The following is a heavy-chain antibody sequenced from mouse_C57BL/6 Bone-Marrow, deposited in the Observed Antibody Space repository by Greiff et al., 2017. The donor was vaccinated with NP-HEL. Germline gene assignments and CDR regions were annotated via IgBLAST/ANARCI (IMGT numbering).Heavy chain of an antibody. CDR2: INHYNGST. CDR3: ARGPYYYGSRGY. Sequence: VQLQQSGPVLVKPGASVKMSCKASGYTFTDYYMNWVKQSHGKSLEWIGVINHYNGSTSYNQKFKGKATLTVDKSSSTAYMELNRLTSEDSAVYYCARGPYYYGSRGYWGQGTTLTVSS. CDR1: GYTFTDYY. V-gene: IGHV1-19*01. J-gene: IGHJ2*01. D-gene: IGHD1-1*01.